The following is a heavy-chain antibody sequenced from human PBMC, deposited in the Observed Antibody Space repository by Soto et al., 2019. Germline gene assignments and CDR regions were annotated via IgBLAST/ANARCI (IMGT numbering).Heavy chain of an antibody. V-gene: IGHV3-23*04. J-gene: IGHJ4*02. D-gene: IGHD6-13*01. CDR1: GFTFSDYY. CDR2: ISGSGGST. CDR3: AKDQVSKGYSSTDY. Sequence: VQLVESGGGLVKPGGSLRLSCAASGFTFSDYYMSWIRQAPGKGLEWVSAISGSGGSTYYADSVKGRFTISRDNSKNTLYLQMNSLRAEDTAVYYCAKDQVSKGYSSTDYWGQGTLVTVSS.